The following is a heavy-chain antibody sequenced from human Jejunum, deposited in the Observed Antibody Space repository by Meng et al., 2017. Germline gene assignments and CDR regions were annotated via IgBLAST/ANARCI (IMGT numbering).Heavy chain of an antibody. D-gene: IGHD4-11*01. V-gene: IGHV4-34*01. CDR3: ARGNEYSNYGADF. CDR2: INDSGST. Sequence: QVKLQQWGAGLLKPSETLSLTCAVYGGSISDYYWTWIRQPPGKGLEWIGEINDSGSTNYNPSPKSRVTISVDTSKSQFYLRVSSVTAADTAVYYCARGNEYSNYGADFWGQGTLVPVSS. J-gene: IGHJ4*02. CDR1: GGSISDYY.